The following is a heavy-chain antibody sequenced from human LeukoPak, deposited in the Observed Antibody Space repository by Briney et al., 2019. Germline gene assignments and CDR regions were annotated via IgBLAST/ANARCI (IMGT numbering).Heavy chain of an antibody. CDR1: GFTFDDYA. J-gene: IGHJ5*02. Sequence: GGSLRLSCAASGFTFDDYAMHWVRQAPGKGLEWVSGISWNSGSIGYADSVKGRFTISRDNAKNSLYLQMNSLRAEDTALYYCAKGSVVVVAATLGGWSWGQGTLVTVSS. V-gene: IGHV3-9*01. CDR3: AKGSVVVVAATLGGWS. CDR2: ISWNSGSI. D-gene: IGHD2-15*01.